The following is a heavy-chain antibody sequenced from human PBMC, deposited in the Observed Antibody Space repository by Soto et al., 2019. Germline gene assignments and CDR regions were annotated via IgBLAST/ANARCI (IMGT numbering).Heavy chain of an antibody. CDR1: GGSIKNGDYY. J-gene: IGHJ6*02. D-gene: IGHD6-19*01. CDR3: ARAAGPYYYGVHV. Sequence: QVQLQESGPGLVKPSQTLSLTCTVSGGSIKNGDYYWSWIRQPPGKGLEWIGFIYYSGSTSYNPPLKSRVTLSVDTSYNQFSLMLNSVTAADTAVYYCARAAGPYYYGVHVWGQGTTVIVSS. V-gene: IGHV4-30-4*01. CDR2: IYYSGST.